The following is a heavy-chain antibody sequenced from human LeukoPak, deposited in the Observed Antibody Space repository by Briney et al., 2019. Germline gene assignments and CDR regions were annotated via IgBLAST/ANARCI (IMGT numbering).Heavy chain of an antibody. V-gene: IGHV4-59*01. CDR1: GGSISSYY. J-gene: IGHJ3*02. Sequence: SETLSLTCTVSGGSISSYYWSWIRQPPGKGLEWIGYIYYSGSTNYNPSLKSRVTISVDTSKNQFSLKLSSVTAADMAVYYCARDYYDSSGYPVGAFDIWGQGTMVTVSS. CDR3: ARDYYDSSGYPVGAFDI. D-gene: IGHD3-22*01. CDR2: IYYSGST.